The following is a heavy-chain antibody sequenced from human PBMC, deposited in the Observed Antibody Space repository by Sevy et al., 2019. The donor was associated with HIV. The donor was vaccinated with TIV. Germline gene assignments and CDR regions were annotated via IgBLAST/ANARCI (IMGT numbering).Heavy chain of an antibody. CDR2: INPDSGDT. V-gene: IGHV1-2*02. CDR3: ARSFCINTTCFYYLDH. D-gene: IGHD2-2*01. Sequence: ASVKVSCKASGYTFTGYHMHCLRQAPGQGLEWMGWINPDSGDTKYAQKFQGRVTMTRDTSISTAYIELRRLRSDDTAVYYCARSFCINTTCFYYLDHWGQGTLVTVSS. J-gene: IGHJ4*02. CDR1: GYTFTGYH.